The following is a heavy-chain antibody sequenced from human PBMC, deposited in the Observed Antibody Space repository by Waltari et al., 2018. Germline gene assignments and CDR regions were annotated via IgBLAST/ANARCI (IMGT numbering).Heavy chain of an antibody. D-gene: IGHD2-2*01. V-gene: IGHV3-48*01. Sequence: EVPLVKAGGDLVQLGGSLRLSCAFCGFSSARSSPNRVRQTPERGLEWVSYISWSDDKTEYADSVRGRSTISRDIARNSVSLQMKNLKVEDTAMYYCARELGGSAAGTDHWGQGSMVFVSS. CDR1: GFSSARSS. CDR2: ISWSDDKT. CDR3: ARELGGSAAGTDH. J-gene: IGHJ1*01.